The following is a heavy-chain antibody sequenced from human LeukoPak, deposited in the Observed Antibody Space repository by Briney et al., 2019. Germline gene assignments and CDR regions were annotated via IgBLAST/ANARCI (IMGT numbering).Heavy chain of an antibody. D-gene: IGHD4-17*01. CDR3: ARDPTTNDDFAFDI. J-gene: IGHJ3*02. Sequence: SGGSLRLSCAASGFTFSSYWMSWVRRAPGKGLEWVANIKQDGSEKFYVDSVEGRFTISRDNAKNSLYLQMSSLRAEDTAVYYCARDPTTNDDFAFDIWGQGTMVTVSS. V-gene: IGHV3-7*01. CDR2: IKQDGSEK. CDR1: GFTFSSYW.